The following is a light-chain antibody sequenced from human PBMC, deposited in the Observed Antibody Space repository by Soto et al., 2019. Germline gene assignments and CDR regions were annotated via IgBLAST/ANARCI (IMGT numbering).Light chain of an antibody. J-gene: IGKJ1*01. CDR2: GAS. V-gene: IGKV3-20*01. CDR3: LQYGGSPRT. CDR1: QSVSNNY. Sequence: EIVLTQSPGTLSLSPGERATLSCRASQSVSNNYLAWYQQRPGQAPRLLIYGASSRATGIPDRFSGSGSGPDFTLTISRLEPEDCAVYYCLQYGGSPRTFGQGTKVEIK.